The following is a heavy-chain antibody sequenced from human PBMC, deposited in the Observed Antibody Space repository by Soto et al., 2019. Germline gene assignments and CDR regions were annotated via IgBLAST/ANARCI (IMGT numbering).Heavy chain of an antibody. CDR2: INIRSTTT. V-gene: IGHV3-11*01. J-gene: IGHJ3*02. CDR1: GFTFSDYY. D-gene: IGHD2-21*02. Sequence: QVQLVESGGGLVKPGGSLRLSCAASGFTFSDYYMSWIRQAPGKGLEWVSYINIRSTTTYYADSVKGRFTISRDNAKNSLYLQMNSLRAEDTAVYYCARSIIVVVTALDAFDIWGQGTMVTVSS. CDR3: ARSIIVVVTALDAFDI.